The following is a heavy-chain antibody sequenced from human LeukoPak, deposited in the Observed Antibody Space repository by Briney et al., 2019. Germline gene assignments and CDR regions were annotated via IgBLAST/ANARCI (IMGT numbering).Heavy chain of an antibody. CDR1: GGSISSSSYY. CDR2: IYYSGST. D-gene: IGHD3-10*01. V-gene: IGHV4-39*07. J-gene: IGHJ4*02. Sequence: SETLSLTCTVSGGSISSSSYYWGWIRQPPGKGLEWIGSIYYSGSTYYNPSLKSRVTISVDTSKNQFSLKLSSVTAADTAVYYCARRIRRITMVRGVIGRVDYWGQGTLVTVSS. CDR3: ARRIRRITMVRGVIGRVDY.